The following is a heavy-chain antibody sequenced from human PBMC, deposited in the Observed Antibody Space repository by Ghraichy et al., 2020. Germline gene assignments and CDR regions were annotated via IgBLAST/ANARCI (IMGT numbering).Heavy chain of an antibody. Sequence: SETLSLTCAVYGGSFSGYYWSWIRQPPGKGLEWIGEINHSGSTNYNPSLKSRVTISVDTSKNQFSLKLSSVTAADTAVYYCARGSLGYCSGGSCYFGYWGQGTLVTVSS. CDR1: GGSFSGYY. J-gene: IGHJ4*02. CDR2: INHSGST. CDR3: ARGSLGYCSGGSCYFGY. D-gene: IGHD2-15*01. V-gene: IGHV4-34*01.